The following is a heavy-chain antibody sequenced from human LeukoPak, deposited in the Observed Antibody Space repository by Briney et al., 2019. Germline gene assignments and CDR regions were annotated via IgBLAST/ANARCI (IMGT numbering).Heavy chain of an antibody. J-gene: IGHJ6*04. D-gene: IGHD2-15*01. Sequence: GGSLRLSCAASGFTFSDYYMSWIRQAPGKGLEWVSYISSSSSYTNYADSVKGRFTISRDNAKNSLYLQMNSLRAGDTAVYYCARGDCSGGSCYPFGYYYGMDVWGKGTTVTVSS. V-gene: IGHV3-11*06. CDR1: GFTFSDYY. CDR3: ARGDCSGGSCYPFGYYYGMDV. CDR2: ISSSSSYT.